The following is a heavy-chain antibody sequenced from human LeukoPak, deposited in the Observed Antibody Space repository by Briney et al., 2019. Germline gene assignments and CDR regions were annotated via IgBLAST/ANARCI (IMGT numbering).Heavy chain of an antibody. J-gene: IGHJ4*01. CDR2: ISAGRDST. D-gene: IGHD2/OR15-2a*01. CDR1: GFTFGNYA. V-gene: IGHV3-23*01. Sequence: GGSLRLPYAVSGFTFGNYAISWVRHAPGKGLEWVSAISAGRDSTYYGDSVRGRFTISRDNSKNTLYLQMNSLRVEDTAVYHCALHRLSVLTPFEYWGHEPLLSVSS. CDR3: ALHRLSVLTPFEY.